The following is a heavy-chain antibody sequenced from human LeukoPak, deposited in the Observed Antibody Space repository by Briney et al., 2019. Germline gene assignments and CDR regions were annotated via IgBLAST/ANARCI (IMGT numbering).Heavy chain of an antibody. CDR3: ASRSLWYGEDY. Sequence: GGSLRLSCAASGFTVSSNYMSWVRQAPGKGLEWVSAIYSSGSTYYAASVKGRFTISRDNSKNTLYLQMDSLRAEDTAVYYCASRSLWYGEDYWGQGTLVTVSS. D-gene: IGHD3-10*01. V-gene: IGHV3-53*01. CDR2: IYSSGST. CDR1: GFTVSSNY. J-gene: IGHJ4*02.